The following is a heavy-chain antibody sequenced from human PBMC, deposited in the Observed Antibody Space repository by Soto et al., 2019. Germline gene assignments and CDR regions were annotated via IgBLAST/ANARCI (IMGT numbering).Heavy chain of an antibody. V-gene: IGHV4-59*08. CDR1: YASINNYH. D-gene: IGHD3-10*01. CDR3: ATLRGLGEFSPYFDS. Sequence: QVQLQESGPGLLKPSETLSLTCTVSYASINNYHWTWIRQPPGKGLEWIAYVYYTGTTNFNPSLKARVPISMDTSKTQSSRKLRSVTAANTAVYSCATLRGLGEFSPYFDSWGQGFMSPSPQ. J-gene: IGHJ4*02. CDR2: VYYTGTT.